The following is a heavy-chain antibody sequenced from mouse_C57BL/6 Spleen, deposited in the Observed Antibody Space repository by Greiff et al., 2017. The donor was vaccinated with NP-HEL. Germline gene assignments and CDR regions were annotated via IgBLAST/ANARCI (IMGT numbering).Heavy chain of an antibody. V-gene: IGHV1-69*01. J-gene: IGHJ3*01. CDR2: IDPSDSYT. Sequence: VQLQQPGAELVMPGASVKLSCKASGYTFTSYWMHWVKQRPGQGLEWIGEIDPSDSYTNYNQKFKGKSTLTVDKSSSTAYMQLSSLTSEDSAVYYCARYYGSPFAYWGQGTLVTVSA. CDR3: ARYYGSPFAY. CDR1: GYTFTSYW. D-gene: IGHD1-1*01.